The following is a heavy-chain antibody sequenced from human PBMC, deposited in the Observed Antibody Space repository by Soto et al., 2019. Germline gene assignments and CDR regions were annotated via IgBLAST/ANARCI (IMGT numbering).Heavy chain of an antibody. D-gene: IGHD6-19*01. Sequence: GSLRLSCAASGFTFSSYGVHWVRQAPGKGLEWVAVIWYDGSNKYYADSVKGRFTISRDNSKNTLYLQMNSLRAEDTAVYYCARDGEGPSSGWYFYFDYWGQGTLVTVSS. CDR3: ARDGEGPSSGWYFYFDY. V-gene: IGHV3-33*01. CDR1: GFTFSSYG. J-gene: IGHJ4*02. CDR2: IWYDGSNK.